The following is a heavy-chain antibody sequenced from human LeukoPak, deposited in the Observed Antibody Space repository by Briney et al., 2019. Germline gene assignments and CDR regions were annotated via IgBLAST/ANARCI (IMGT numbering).Heavy chain of an antibody. V-gene: IGHV4-39*07. J-gene: IGHJ4*02. CDR3: ARGTLYSGWSYYFDS. CDR2: IYYSGTT. CDR1: GFTFSSYG. D-gene: IGHD6-19*01. Sequence: GSLRLSCAASGFTFSSYGMDWVRQAPGKGLEWIGSIYYSGTTKYNPSLKSRVTISVDNSNNKFSLRLSSVTAADTALYYCARGTLYSGWSYYFDSWGQGTLVTVSS.